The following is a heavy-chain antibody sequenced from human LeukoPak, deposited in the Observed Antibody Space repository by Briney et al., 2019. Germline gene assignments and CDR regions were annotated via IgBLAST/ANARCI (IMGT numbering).Heavy chain of an antibody. V-gene: IGHV3-30*18. CDR2: ISYDGSNK. J-gene: IGHJ4*02. Sequence: PGGSLRLSCAASGFTFSNAWMSWVRQAPGKGLEWVAVISYDGSNKYYADSVKGRFTISRDNSKNTMHLQMSSLRAEDTAVYYCAKVGASEWSIVLGPIKYWGQGTLVSVSS. D-gene: IGHD2-8*01. CDR1: GFTFSNAW. CDR3: AKVGASEWSIVLGPIKY.